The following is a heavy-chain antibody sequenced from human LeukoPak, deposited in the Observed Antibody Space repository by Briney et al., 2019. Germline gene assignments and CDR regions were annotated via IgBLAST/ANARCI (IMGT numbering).Heavy chain of an antibody. J-gene: IGHJ4*02. CDR3: ARASGSYYPHFDY. CDR2: INPNSGGT. D-gene: IGHD1-26*01. CDR1: GYTFTGYY. V-gene: IGHV1-2*02. Sequence: ASVKVSCKASGYTFTGYYMHWVRQAPGQGLEWMGWINPNSGGTNYAQKFQGRVTMTRDTSISTAYMELSRLRSDDTAVYYCARASGSYYPHFDYWGQGTLVTVSS.